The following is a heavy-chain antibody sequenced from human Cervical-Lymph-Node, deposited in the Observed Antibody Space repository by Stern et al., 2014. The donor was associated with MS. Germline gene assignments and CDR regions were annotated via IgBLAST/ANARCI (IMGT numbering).Heavy chain of an antibody. CDR1: GNTFSDSY. V-gene: IGHV1-2*06. J-gene: IGHJ3*02. CDR2: IGPDRGHT. Sequence: QVQLVESGPEVKKPGASLKVSCKASGNTFSDSYLHWLRQAPGQGLEWMGRIGPDRGHTNYAQRFHGRITLTRDTSTNTAYLELKSLTSDDMAVYYCARQRIIDMVDDAFDIWGQGTRVAVSS. CDR3: ARQRIIDMVDDAFDI. D-gene: IGHD2/OR15-2a*01.